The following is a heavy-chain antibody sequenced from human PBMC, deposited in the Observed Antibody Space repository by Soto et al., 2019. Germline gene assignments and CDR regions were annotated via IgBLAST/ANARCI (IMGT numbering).Heavy chain of an antibody. CDR2: MNPNSGNT. D-gene: IGHD6-19*01. CDR3: ARERSSCWYVDY. Sequence: QVQLVQSGAEVKKPGASVKVSCKASGYTFTSYDINWVRQATGQGLEGMGWMNPNSGNTGYAKKFQGRVTMTRNTSISTAYMELSSLRSEDTAVYYCARERSSCWYVDYWGQGTLVTVSS. V-gene: IGHV1-8*01. CDR1: GYTFTSYD. J-gene: IGHJ4*02.